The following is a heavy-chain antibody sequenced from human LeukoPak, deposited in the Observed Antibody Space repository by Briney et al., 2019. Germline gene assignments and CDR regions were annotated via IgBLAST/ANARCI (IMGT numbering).Heavy chain of an antibody. J-gene: IGHJ4*02. CDR1: GFTFSSYW. D-gene: IGHD6-13*01. Sequence: SGGSLRLSCAASGFTFSSYWMSWVRQAPGKGLEWVANIKQDGSEKYYVDSVKGRFTISRDNAKNSLYLQMNSLRAEDTAVYYCARVTHSSSWYGYRYWGQGTLVTVS. CDR3: ARVTHSSSWYGYRY. V-gene: IGHV3-7*01. CDR2: IKQDGSEK.